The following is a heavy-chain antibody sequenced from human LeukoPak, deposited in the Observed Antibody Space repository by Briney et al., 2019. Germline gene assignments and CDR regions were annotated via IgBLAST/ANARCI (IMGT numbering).Heavy chain of an antibody. CDR1: GYTLTELS. V-gene: IGHV1-24*01. CDR3: ATEGILLWFGEFAFDI. Sequence: ASVKVSCKVSGYTLTELSMHWVRQAPGKGLEWMGGFDPEDGETIYAQKFQGRVTMTEDTSTDTAYMELSSLRSKDTAVYYCATEGILLWFGEFAFDIWSQGTMVTVSS. J-gene: IGHJ3*02. CDR2: FDPEDGET. D-gene: IGHD3-10*01.